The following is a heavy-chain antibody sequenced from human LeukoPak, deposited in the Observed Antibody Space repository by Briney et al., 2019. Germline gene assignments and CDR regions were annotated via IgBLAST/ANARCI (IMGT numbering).Heavy chain of an antibody. CDR2: ISWNSGSI. V-gene: IGHV3-9*01. D-gene: IGHD6-25*01. CDR1: GFTFDDYA. CDR3: AKEIAAQGSCLDY. J-gene: IGHJ4*02. Sequence: GRSLRLSCAASGFTFDDYAMHWVRQAPGKGLEWVSGISWNSGSIGYADSVKGRFTISRDNAKNSLYLQMNSLRAEDTACYYCAKEIAAQGSCLDYWGQGTLVTVSA.